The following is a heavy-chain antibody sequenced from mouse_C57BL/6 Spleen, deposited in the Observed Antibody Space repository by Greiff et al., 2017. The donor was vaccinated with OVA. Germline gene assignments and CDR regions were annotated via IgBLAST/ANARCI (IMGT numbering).Heavy chain of an antibody. CDR3: ANDGYYVGFDY. V-gene: IGHV1-82*01. J-gene: IGHJ2*01. CDR2: IYPGDGDT. CDR1: GYAFSSSW. Sequence: VQLQESGPELVKPGASVKISCKASGYAFSSSWMNWVKQRPGKGLEWIGRIYPGDGDTNYNGKFKGKATLTADKSSSTAYMQLSSLTSEDSAVYFCANDGYYVGFDYWGQGTTLTVSS. D-gene: IGHD2-3*01.